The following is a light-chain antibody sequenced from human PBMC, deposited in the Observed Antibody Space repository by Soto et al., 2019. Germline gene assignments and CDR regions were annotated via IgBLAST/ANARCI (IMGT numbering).Light chain of an antibody. CDR3: QQYNNWPPLT. J-gene: IGKJ4*01. Sequence: VMTQSPATLSVSPGERATFSCRASESVGSNLAWYQQKPGQSPRLLIYGASTRATGIPARFSGSGSGTEFTLTISSLQSEDFAVYYCQQYNNWPPLTFGGGTKVDI. V-gene: IGKV3-15*01. CDR1: ESVGSN. CDR2: GAS.